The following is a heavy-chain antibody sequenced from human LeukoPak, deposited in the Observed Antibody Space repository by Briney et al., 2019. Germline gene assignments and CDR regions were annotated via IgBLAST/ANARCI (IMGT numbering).Heavy chain of an antibody. CDR3: ARDTESYYYGSGSYYNAFGY. CDR1: GGSFSGYY. CDR2: INHSGST. V-gene: IGHV4-34*01. J-gene: IGHJ4*02. D-gene: IGHD3-10*01. Sequence: SETLSLTCAVYGGSFSGYYWSWIRQPPGKGLEWIGEINHSGSTNYNPSLKSRVTISVDTSKNQFSLKLSSVTAADTAVYYCARDTESYYYGSGSYYNAFGYWGQGTLVTVSS.